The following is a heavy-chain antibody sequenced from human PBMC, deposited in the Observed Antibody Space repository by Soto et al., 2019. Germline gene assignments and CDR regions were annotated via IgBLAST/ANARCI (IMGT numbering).Heavy chain of an antibody. J-gene: IGHJ4*02. CDR1: GGTFSSYA. CDR2: IIPIFGTA. CDR3: ARDGQGGVDFWSEFDY. Sequence: QVQLVQSGAEVQKPGSSVKVSCKASGGTFSSYAISWVRQAPGQGLEWMGGIIPIFGTANYAQKFQGRVTITADESTSTAYMELSSLRSEDTAVYYCARDGQGGVDFWSEFDYWGQGTLVTVSS. D-gene: IGHD3-3*01. V-gene: IGHV1-69*01.